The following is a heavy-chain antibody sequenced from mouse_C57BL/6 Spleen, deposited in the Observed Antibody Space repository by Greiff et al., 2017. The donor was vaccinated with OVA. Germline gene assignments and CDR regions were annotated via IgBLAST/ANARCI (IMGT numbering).Heavy chain of an antibody. CDR1: GYAFSSSW. J-gene: IGHJ3*01. V-gene: IGHV1-82*01. CDR2: IYPGDGDT. Sequence: QVQLQQSGPELVKPGASVKISCKASGYAFSSSWMNWVKQRPGKGLEWIGRIYPGDGDTNYNGKFKGKATLTADKSSSTAYMQLSSLTSEDSAVYFCARGRDYYGSSSFAYWGQGTLVTVSA. D-gene: IGHD1-1*01. CDR3: ARGRDYYGSSSFAY.